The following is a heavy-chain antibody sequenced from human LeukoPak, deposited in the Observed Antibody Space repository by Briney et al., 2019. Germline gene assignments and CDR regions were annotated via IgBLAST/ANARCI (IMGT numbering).Heavy chain of an antibody. Sequence: GGSLRLSCAASGFTFSSYSMNWARQAPGKGLEWVAVISYDGSNKYYADSVKGRFTISRDNSKNTLYLQMNSLRAEGTAVYYCARDMSNYDFWSGRYYYGMDVWGQGTTVTVSS. CDR1: GFTFSSYS. CDR3: ARDMSNYDFWSGRYYYGMDV. CDR2: ISYDGSNK. V-gene: IGHV3-30*05. D-gene: IGHD3-3*01. J-gene: IGHJ6*02.